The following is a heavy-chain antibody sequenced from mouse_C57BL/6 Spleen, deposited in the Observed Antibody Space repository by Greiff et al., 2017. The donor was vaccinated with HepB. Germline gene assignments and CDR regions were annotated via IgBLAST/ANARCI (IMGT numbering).Heavy chain of an antibody. CDR2: IYPGSGNT. V-gene: IGHV1-76*01. CDR3: ARRDNWDKGYFDY. J-gene: IGHJ2*01. D-gene: IGHD4-1*01. Sequence: QVQLQQSGAELVRPGASVKLSCKASGYTFTDYYINWVKQRPGQGLEWIARIYPGSGNTYYNEKFKGKATLTAEKSSSTAYMQLSSLTSEDSAVYFCARRDNWDKGYFDYWGQGTTLTVSS. CDR1: GYTFTDYY.